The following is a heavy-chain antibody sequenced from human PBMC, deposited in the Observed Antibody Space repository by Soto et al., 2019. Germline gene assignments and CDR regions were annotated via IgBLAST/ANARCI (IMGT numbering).Heavy chain of an antibody. D-gene: IGHD2-2*01. J-gene: IGHJ4*02. CDR1: GASVSSGDYY. Sequence: SETLSLTCTVSGASVSSGDYYWSWIRQHPGKGLEWVGYIYYSGSTYYNPSLKSRVTISADTSKNQFSLQLRSVTAADTAVYYCARAVGWPYLNFDYWGQGTLVTVSS. V-gene: IGHV4-31*03. CDR2: IYYSGST. CDR3: ARAVGWPYLNFDY.